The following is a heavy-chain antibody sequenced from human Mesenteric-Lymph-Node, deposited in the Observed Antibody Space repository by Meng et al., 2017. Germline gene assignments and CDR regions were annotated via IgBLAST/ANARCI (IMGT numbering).Heavy chain of an antibody. D-gene: IGHD5-12*01. J-gene: IGHJ4*02. V-gene: IGHV4-34*01. Sequence: QVRLQQWGAVLLNPACPLALSGAVYGGSFSGYYWSWIRQPPGKGLEWIGEINHSGSTNYNPSLKSRVTISVDTSKNQFSLKLSSVTAADTAVYYCARGSRLRKLDYWGQGTLVTVSS. CDR2: INHSGST. CDR3: ARGSRLRKLDY. CDR1: GGSFSGYY.